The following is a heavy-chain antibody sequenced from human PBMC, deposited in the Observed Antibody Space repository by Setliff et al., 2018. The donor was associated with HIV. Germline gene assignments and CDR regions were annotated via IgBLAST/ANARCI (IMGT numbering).Heavy chain of an antibody. V-gene: IGHV4-59*08. D-gene: IGHD3-22*01. CDR3: ARHWNYDTGLDPFDI. CDR1: GGSISSYY. Sequence: TLSLTCTVPGGSISSYYWSWIRQPPGKGLEWIGFIHYTGNTNYNPSLKSRVTMSTDTSKSQLSLKLNSVTAADTAVYYCARHWNYDTGLDPFDIWGQGTMVTVSS. CDR2: IHYTGNT. J-gene: IGHJ3*02.